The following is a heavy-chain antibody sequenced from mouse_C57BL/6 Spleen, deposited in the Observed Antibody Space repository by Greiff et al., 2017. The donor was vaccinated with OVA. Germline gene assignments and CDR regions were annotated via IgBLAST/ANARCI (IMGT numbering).Heavy chain of an antibody. CDR1: GYTFTDYN. CDR3: ARLWYRYFDV. V-gene: IGHV1-18*01. J-gene: IGHJ1*03. CDR2: INPNNGGT. Sequence: VQLQQSGPELVKPGASVKIPCKASGYTFTDYNMDWVKQSHGKSLEWIGDINPNNGGTIYNQKFKGKATLTVDKYSSTAYIVLRRLTSEDTAVNYCARLWYRYFDVWGTGTTVTVSS. D-gene: IGHD1-1*02.